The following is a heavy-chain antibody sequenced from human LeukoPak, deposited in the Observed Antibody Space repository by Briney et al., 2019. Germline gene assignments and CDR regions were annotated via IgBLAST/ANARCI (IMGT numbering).Heavy chain of an antibody. J-gene: IGHJ3*02. CDR2: INSKGGST. CDR3: ARERYSPYDFDALDI. D-gene: IGHD3-3*01. V-gene: IGHV3-64*01. Sequence: PEGSLRLSCAGSGFTFNDYAMHWVRQAPGKGLEYVAGINSKGGSTYYATSVKGRFTISRDNSKNTLHLQMGSLRAEDMAFYYCARERYSPYDFDALDIWGRGTMVTASP. CDR1: GFTFNDYA.